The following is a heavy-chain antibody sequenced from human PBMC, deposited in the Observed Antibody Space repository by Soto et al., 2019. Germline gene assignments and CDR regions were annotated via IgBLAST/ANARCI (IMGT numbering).Heavy chain of an antibody. Sequence: PWGSLRLSCAASGFTFISYSINCFRHSAFKWLEWVSYISSSSSTIYYADSVKGRFTISRDNAKNSLYLQMNSLRDEDTAVYYCARDGVWFGELYPMYGMDVWGQGTTVTVSS. V-gene: IGHV3-48*02. CDR1: GFTFISYS. CDR2: ISSSSSTI. J-gene: IGHJ6*02. D-gene: IGHD3-10*01. CDR3: ARDGVWFGELYPMYGMDV.